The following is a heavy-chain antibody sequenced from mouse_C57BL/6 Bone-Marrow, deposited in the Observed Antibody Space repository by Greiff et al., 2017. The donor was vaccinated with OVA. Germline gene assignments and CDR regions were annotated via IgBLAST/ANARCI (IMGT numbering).Heavy chain of an antibody. CDR1: GFTFSSYG. V-gene: IGHV5-6*02. D-gene: IGHD1-1*01. J-gene: IGHJ2*01. CDR3: ARHIYYYGSSYGK. Sequence: DVMLVESGGDLVKPGGSLTLSCAASGFTFSSYGMSWVRQTPDKRLEWVATISSGGSYPYYPASVKGRFTISRDNAKNTLYLQMSSLKSEDTAVYYCARHIYYYGSSYGKWGQGTTLAVSS. CDR2: ISSGGSYP.